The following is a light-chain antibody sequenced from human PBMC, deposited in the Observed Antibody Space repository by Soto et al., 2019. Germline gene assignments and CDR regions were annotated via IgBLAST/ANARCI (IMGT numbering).Light chain of an antibody. Sequence: EIVMTQSPATLSVSPGERATLSCRASQTVSTSLAWYQQKPGRAPRLLIYGASTRASGVPARFSGSGSGTEFPLTISSLQSEDSEVYYCHQYNNWWTFGQGTKVEIK. J-gene: IGKJ1*01. CDR2: GAS. CDR1: QTVSTS. CDR3: HQYNNWWT. V-gene: IGKV3-15*01.